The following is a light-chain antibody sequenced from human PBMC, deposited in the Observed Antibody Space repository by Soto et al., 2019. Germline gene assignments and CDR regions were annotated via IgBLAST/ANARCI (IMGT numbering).Light chain of an antibody. CDR1: SSNIGRNY. CDR3: GAWDRGLKAGV. Sequence: SVLTQPPSVSVAPGEKVAISCSGTSSNIGRNYVSWYQQLPGSAPKLLIYENDRRPSGIPDRFSGSKSGTAATLDITGLQTGDEADYYCGAWDRGLKAGVFGGGTKLTVL. CDR2: END. V-gene: IGLV1-51*02. J-gene: IGLJ3*02.